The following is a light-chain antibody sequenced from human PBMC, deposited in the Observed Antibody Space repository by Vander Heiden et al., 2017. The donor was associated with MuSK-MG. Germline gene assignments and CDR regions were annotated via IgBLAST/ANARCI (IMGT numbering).Light chain of an antibody. J-gene: IGKJ1*01. CDR2: AAS. CDR1: QSIASY. V-gene: IGKV1-39*01. CDR3: QQSYSTPQT. Sequence: DIQMTQSPSPLSASVGDRVTITCRASQSIASYFNWYQQKPGKAPKLLIYAASRLQSGVPSRFSGSGSGTDFTLTISSLQPEEFATYYCQQSYSTPQTCGQGTKVEIK.